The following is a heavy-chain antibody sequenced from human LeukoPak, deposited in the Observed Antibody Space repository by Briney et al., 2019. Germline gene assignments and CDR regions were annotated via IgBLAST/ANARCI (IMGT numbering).Heavy chain of an antibody. Sequence: GASVKVSCKASGYTFTGYYMHWVRQAPGQGLEWMGGIIPIFGTANYAQKFQGRVTISTDESTSTAYMELSSLRSEDTAVYYCARGGKGYSYGYSGWFDPWGQGTLVTVSS. CDR2: IIPIFGTA. J-gene: IGHJ5*02. CDR3: ARGGKGYSYGYSGWFDP. CDR1: GYTFTGYY. D-gene: IGHD5-18*01. V-gene: IGHV1-69*05.